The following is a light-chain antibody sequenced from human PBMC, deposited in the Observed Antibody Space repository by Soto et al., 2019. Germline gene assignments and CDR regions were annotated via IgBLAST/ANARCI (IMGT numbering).Light chain of an antibody. Sequence: EIVMTQSPATLSVSPGXRATLSCRASQSVNSNLAWDQQKPGQAPGLLTSAASTRATDVPARFSGSGSGTEFTLTISSLQSEDFALYYCQKYDSWPTFGQGTKVDIK. V-gene: IGKV3-15*01. J-gene: IGKJ1*01. CDR3: QKYDSWPT. CDR2: AAS. CDR1: QSVNSN.